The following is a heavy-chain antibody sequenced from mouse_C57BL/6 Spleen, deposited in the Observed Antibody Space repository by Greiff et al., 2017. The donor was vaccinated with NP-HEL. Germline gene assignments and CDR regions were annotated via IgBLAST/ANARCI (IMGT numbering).Heavy chain of an antibody. D-gene: IGHD1-1*01. J-gene: IGHJ4*01. Sequence: QVQLQQSGAELVKPGASVKMSCKASGYTFTSYWITWVKQRPGQGLEWIGDIYPGSGSTNYNEKFKSKATLTVDTSSSTAYMQLSSLTSEDSAVYYCARRTTDYYAMDYWGQGTSVTVSS. CDR2: IYPGSGST. CDR1: GYTFTSYW. V-gene: IGHV1-55*01. CDR3: ARRTTDYYAMDY.